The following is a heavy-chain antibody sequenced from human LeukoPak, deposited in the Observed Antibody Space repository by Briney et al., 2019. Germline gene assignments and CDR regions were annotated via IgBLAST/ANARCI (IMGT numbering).Heavy chain of an antibody. V-gene: IGHV3-33*06. CDR2: VWYDGSNQ. J-gene: IGHJ4*02. CDR1: GFTFTDSG. D-gene: IGHD2-2*02. Sequence: GGSLRLSCAASGFTFTDSGMHWVRQAPGKGLEWVAIVWYDGSNQYYADSVKGRFTISRDNSKNTLDLQMNSLRAEDTAVYYCAKDGGTPATAKPQRGYFDYWGQGTLVTVSS. CDR3: AKDGGTPATAKPQRGYFDY.